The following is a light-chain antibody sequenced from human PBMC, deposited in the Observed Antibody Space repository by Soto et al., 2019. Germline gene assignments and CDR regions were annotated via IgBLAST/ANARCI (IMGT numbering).Light chain of an antibody. V-gene: IGLV2-11*01. Sequence: QSALTQPRSVSGSPGQSVTISCTGTGSNVGGYNYVSWYQHHPGKAPKLMIYDVNKRPSGVPDRFSGSKSANTASLTISGLQAEDEADYYCCSFAGSNTFSYVFGPGTKLTVL. CDR1: GSNVGGYNY. J-gene: IGLJ1*01. CDR2: DVN. CDR3: CSFAGSNTFSYV.